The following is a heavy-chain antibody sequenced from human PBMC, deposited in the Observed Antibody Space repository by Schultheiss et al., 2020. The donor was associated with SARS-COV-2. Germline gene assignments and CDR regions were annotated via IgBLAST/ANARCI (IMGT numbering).Heavy chain of an antibody. CDR2: IYYSGST. CDR1: GGSISSSSYY. Sequence: SETLSLTCTVSGGSISSSSYYWGWIRQPPGKGLEWIGSIYYSGSTYYNPSLKSRVTISVDTSKNQSSLKLSSVTAADTAVYYCARLPGYSSGWPYYYYYYGMDVWGQGTTVTVSS. J-gene: IGHJ6*02. CDR3: ARLPGYSSGWPYYYYYYGMDV. V-gene: IGHV4-39*01. D-gene: IGHD6-19*01.